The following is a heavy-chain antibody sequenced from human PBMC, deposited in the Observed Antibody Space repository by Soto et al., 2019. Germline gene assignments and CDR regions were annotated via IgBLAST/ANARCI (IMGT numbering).Heavy chain of an antibody. D-gene: IGHD1-7*01. CDR3: TRSPRSITGTPTGGAQNDY. V-gene: IGHV3-21*03. CDR2: ISSDNKYI. Sequence: EMQLVESGGDLVKPGGSLRLSCAGAGFSFFSYTMTWVRQAPGKGLEWVSSISSDNKYIYYAESVKGRFTISRDNAKSSLFLQMNSLRAGDTAVYYCTRSPRSITGTPTGGAQNDYWGQGAMVTVSS. CDR1: GFSFFSYT. J-gene: IGHJ4*02.